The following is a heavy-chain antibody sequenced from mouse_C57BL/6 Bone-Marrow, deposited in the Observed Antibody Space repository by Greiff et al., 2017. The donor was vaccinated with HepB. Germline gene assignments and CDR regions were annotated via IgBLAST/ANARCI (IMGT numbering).Heavy chain of an antibody. V-gene: IGHV1-82*01. D-gene: IGHD2-2*01. CDR1: GYAFSSSW. Sequence: VKLQQSGPELVKPGASVKISCKASGYAFSSSWMNWVKQRPGKGLEWIGRIYPGDGDTNYNGKFKGKATLTADKSSSTAYMQLSSLTSEDSAVYFCARPPGYDYYAMDYWGQGASVTVSS. J-gene: IGHJ4*01. CDR2: IYPGDGDT. CDR3: ARPPGYDYYAMDY.